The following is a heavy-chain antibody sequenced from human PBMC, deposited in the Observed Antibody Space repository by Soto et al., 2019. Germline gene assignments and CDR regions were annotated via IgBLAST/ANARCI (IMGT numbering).Heavy chain of an antibody. J-gene: IGHJ5*02. D-gene: IGHD2-8*01. CDR3: ADGVTRKEWFEP. CDR1: GYTFTSYV. CDR2: ISDYNGNT. V-gene: IGHV1-18*01. Sequence: ASVKFYFNASGYTFTSYVISWVRQAPGQGLEWMGWISDYNGNTNYAQNLQGRVTMTTDTSTSTAYMELRSLRSDDTAVYYCADGVTRKEWFEPWGQGTLVTVYS.